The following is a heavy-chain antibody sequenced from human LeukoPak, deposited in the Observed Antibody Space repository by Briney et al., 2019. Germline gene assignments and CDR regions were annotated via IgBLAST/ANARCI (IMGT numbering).Heavy chain of an antibody. Sequence: GGSLRLSCAASGFTFSSYWMSWVRQAPGKGLEWVANIKQDGSEKYYVDSVKGRFTISRDNAKNSLYLQMNSLRAEDTAVYYCARDLLIAVAGTDWFDPWGQGTLATVSS. D-gene: IGHD6-19*01. J-gene: IGHJ5*02. V-gene: IGHV3-7*05. CDR3: ARDLLIAVAGTDWFDP. CDR2: IKQDGSEK. CDR1: GFTFSSYW.